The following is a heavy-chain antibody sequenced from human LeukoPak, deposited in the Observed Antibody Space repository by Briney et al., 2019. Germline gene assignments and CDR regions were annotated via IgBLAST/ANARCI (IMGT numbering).Heavy chain of an antibody. CDR1: GGSISSYY. D-gene: IGHD6-19*01. CDR3: ARSIVVAGIVSDYYYYAMDV. V-gene: IGHV4-59*08. CDR2: IYYSGCT. J-gene: IGHJ6*02. Sequence: NPSETLSLTCSVSGGSISSYYWSWIRQPPGKGLEWIGYIYYSGCTNYNPSLKSRVTISVHTSKNQFSLRLSSVTAADTAVYYCARSIVVAGIVSDYYYYAMDVWGQGTTVTVSS.